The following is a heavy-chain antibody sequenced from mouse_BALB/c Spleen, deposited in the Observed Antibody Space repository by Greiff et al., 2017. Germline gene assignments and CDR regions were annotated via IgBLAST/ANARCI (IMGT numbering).Heavy chain of an antibody. J-gene: IGHJ2*01. CDR3: ARETTVNYFDY. D-gene: IGHD1-1*01. CDR1: GYTFSSYW. Sequence: VQLQQSGAELMKPGASVKISCKATGYTFSSYWIEWVKQRPGHGLEWIGEILPGSGSTNYNEKFKGKATFTADTSSNTAYMQLSSLTSEDSAVYYCARETTVNYFDYWGQGTTLTVSS. CDR2: ILPGSGST. V-gene: IGHV1-9*01.